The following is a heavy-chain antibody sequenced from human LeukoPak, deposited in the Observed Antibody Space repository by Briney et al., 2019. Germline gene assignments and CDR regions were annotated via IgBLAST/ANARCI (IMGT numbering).Heavy chain of an antibody. CDR3: VRDSPSDNRFDY. J-gene: IGHJ4*02. CDR1: GFTFSSYA. D-gene: IGHD1-14*01. V-gene: IGHV3-30*04. Sequence: GRSLRLSCAASGFTFSSYAMHWVRQAPGKGLEWVAVISYDGSNKYYADSVKGRFTISRDNSKNTLYLQMNSLRAEDTAVYYCVRDSPSDNRFDYWGQGTLVTVSS. CDR2: ISYDGSNK.